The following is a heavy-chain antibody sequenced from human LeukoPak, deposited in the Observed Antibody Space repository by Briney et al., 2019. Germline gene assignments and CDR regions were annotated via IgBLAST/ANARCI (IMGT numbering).Heavy chain of an antibody. J-gene: IGHJ4*02. CDR1: GGSFSGYY. CDR3: AREPLVTPADY. D-gene: IGHD2/OR15-2a*01. CDR2: INHSGST. Sequence: SETLSLTCAVYGGSFSGYYWSWIRQPPGKGLEWIGEINHSGSTNYNPSLKSRVTISADTSKNQFSLKLSSVTAADTAVYYCAREPLVTPADYWGQGTLVTVSS. V-gene: IGHV4-34*01.